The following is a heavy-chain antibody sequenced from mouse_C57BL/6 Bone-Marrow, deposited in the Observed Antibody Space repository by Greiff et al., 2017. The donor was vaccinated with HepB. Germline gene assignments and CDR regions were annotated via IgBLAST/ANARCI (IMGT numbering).Heavy chain of an antibody. Sequence: VQVVESGPGLVQPSQSLSITCTVSGFSLTSYGVHWVRQSPGKGLEWLGVIWSGGSTDYNAAFISRLSISKDNSKSQVFFKMNSLQADDTAIYYCARKGNITHYYGYAMDYWGQGTSVTVSS. D-gene: IGHD1-2*01. CDR2: IWSGGST. CDR3: ARKGNITHYYGYAMDY. CDR1: GFSLTSYG. J-gene: IGHJ4*01. V-gene: IGHV2-2*01.